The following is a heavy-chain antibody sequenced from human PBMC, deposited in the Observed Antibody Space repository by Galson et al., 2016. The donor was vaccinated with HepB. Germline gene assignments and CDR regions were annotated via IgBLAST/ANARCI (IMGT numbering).Heavy chain of an antibody. V-gene: IGHV3-7*03. J-gene: IGHJ4*02. D-gene: IGHD3-22*01. Sequence: SLRLSCAASGFTFSSYWMSWVRQAPGQGLEWVANIRQDGTDKNYVDSVKGRFAISRDNAKKSLFLQMNSLKAADTAVYFCARLTADSRGYSRAYYFDSWGQGILVTVSS. CDR2: IRQDGTDK. CDR3: ARLTADSRGYSRAYYFDS. CDR1: GFTFSSYW.